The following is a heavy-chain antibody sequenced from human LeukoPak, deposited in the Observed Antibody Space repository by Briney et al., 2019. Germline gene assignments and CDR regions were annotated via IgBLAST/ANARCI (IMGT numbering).Heavy chain of an antibody. D-gene: IGHD3-22*01. CDR3: AKDSSGDSSGYGTYYYGMDV. CDR1: GFTFSSYA. CDR2: ISGSGGST. J-gene: IGHJ6*02. Sequence: SGGSLRLSCAASGFTFSSYAMSWVRQAPGKGLEWVSAISGSGGSTYYADSVKGRFTISRDNSKNTLYLQMNSLRAEDTAVYYCAKDSSGDSSGYGTYYYGMDVWGQGTTVTVSS. V-gene: IGHV3-23*01.